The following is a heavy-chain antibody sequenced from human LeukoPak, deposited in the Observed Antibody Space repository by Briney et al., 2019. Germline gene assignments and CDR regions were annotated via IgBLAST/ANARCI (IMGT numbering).Heavy chain of an antibody. CDR1: GFTFSSFW. D-gene: IGHD4-17*01. V-gene: IGHV3-74*01. J-gene: IGHJ3*02. CDR3: AREPHSDYSDHTDSFDI. CDR2: ISGDSSST. Sequence: GGSLRLSCAASGFTFSSFWMHWVRQAPGKGLVWVSRISGDSSSTSYADFVEGRFSISRDNAQNTLYLQMHSLRAEDTALYYCAREPHSDYSDHTDSFDIWGQGTMVSVSS.